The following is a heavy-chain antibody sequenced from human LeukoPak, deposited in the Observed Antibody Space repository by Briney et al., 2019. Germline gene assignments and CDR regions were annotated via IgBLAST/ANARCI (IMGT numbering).Heavy chain of an antibody. CDR1: GVSLSSDY. D-gene: IGHD5-18*01. V-gene: IGHV4-59*01. CDR3: ARAVGYSYGHGWFDP. CDR2: IYHSGNTNYNT. Sequence: PSETLSLTCTVSGVSLSSDYWSWIRQPPGKGLEWVGYIYHSGNTNYNTKYNTSLESRVTISVDTSKNQLSLKVSSVTAADMAIYYCARAVGYSYGHGWFDPWGQGTLVTVSS. J-gene: IGHJ5*02.